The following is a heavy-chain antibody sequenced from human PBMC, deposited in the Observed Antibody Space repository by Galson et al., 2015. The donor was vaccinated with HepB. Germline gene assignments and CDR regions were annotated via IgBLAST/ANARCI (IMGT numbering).Heavy chain of an antibody. J-gene: IGHJ4*02. D-gene: IGHD3-22*01. CDR3: ARDQSYYYDSSGHESYDY. V-gene: IGHV1-2*02. CDR2: INPNSGGT. CDR1: GYTFTGYY. Sequence: SVKVSCKASGYTFTGYYMHWVRQAPGQGLEWMGWINPNSGGTNYAQKFQGRVTMTRDTSISTAYMELSRLRSDDTAVYYCARDQSYYYDSSGHESYDYWGQGTLVTVSS.